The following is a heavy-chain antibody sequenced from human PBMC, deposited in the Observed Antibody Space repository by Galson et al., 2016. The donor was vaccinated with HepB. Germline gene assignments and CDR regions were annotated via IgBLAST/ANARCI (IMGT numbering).Heavy chain of an antibody. Sequence: SVKVSCKASGYTFTNYGVSWVRQAPGQGLEWMGWISAYNGYTNYAQKLQGRVTMTTDTSTSTAYMALRSLRSDDTAVYYCARDLRPHIAVPDTGGSNWFDPWGQGTLVTVSS. CDR2: ISAYNGYT. J-gene: IGHJ5*02. D-gene: IGHD6-19*01. CDR1: GYTFTNYG. V-gene: IGHV1-18*01. CDR3: ARDLRPHIAVPDTGGSNWFDP.